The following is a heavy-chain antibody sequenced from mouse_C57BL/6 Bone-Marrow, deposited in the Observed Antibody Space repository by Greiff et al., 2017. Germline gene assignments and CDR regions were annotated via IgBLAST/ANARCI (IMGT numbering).Heavy chain of an antibody. V-gene: IGHV5-17*01. CDR1: GFTFSDYG. D-gene: IGHD2-3*01. CDR2: ISSGSSTI. Sequence: VMLVASGGGLVKPGGSLKLSCAASGFTFSDYGMHWVRPAPEKGLEWVAYISSGSSTIYYADTVKGRFTISRDNAKNTLFLQMTSLRSEETAMYYCARGGYSAWFAYWGQGTLVTVSA. CDR3: ARGGYSAWFAY. J-gene: IGHJ3*01.